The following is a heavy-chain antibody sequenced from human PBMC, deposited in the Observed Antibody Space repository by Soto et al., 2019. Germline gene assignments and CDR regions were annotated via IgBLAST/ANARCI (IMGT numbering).Heavy chain of an antibody. Sequence: EVQLVESGGGLVQPGRSLRLSCAASGFTFDDYAMHWVRQAPGKGLEWVSGISWNSGSIGYADSVKGRFTISRDNAKNSLYLQMNSLRAEDTALYYCAKDIRALFSLGFSGANYFDYWGQGTLVTVSS. CDR3: AKDIRALFSLGFSGANYFDY. CDR2: ISWNSGSI. J-gene: IGHJ4*02. CDR1: GFTFDDYA. D-gene: IGHD3-10*01. V-gene: IGHV3-9*01.